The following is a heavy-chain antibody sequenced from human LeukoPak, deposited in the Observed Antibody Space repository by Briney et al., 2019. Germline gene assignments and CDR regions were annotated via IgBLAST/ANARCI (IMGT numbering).Heavy chain of an antibody. V-gene: IGHV1-18*01. J-gene: IGHJ4*02. Sequence: ASVTVSCTASGYTFTSYGISWVRQAPGQGLEWMGWISAYNGNTNYAQKLQGRVTMTTDTSTSTAYMELRSLRSDDTAVYYCARDRDILTGYYKVADYWGQGTLVTVSS. CDR1: GYTFTSYG. D-gene: IGHD3-9*01. CDR2: ISAYNGNT. CDR3: ARDRDILTGYYKVADY.